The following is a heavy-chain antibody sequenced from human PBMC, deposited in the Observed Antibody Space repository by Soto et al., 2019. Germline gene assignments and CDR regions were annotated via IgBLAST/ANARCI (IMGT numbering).Heavy chain of an antibody. V-gene: IGHV3-23*01. J-gene: IGHJ3*02. Sequence: GGSLRLSCAASGFTFSSYAMSWVRQAPGKGLEWVSAISGSGGSTYYADSVKGRFTISRDNSKNTLYLQMNSLRAEDTAVYYCAKYVRGELSFDDAFDIWGQGTMVTVSS. CDR3: AKYVRGELSFDDAFDI. D-gene: IGHD3-16*02. CDR1: GFTFSSYA. CDR2: ISGSGGST.